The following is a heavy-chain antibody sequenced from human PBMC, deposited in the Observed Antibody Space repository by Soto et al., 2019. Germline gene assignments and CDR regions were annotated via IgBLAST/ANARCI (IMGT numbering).Heavy chain of an antibody. V-gene: IGHV3-33*01. J-gene: IGHJ4*02. D-gene: IGHD3-3*01. CDR2: IWYDGSNK. Sequence: PGGSLRLSCAASGFTFSSYGMHWVRQAPGKGLEWVAVIWYDGSNKYYADSVKGRFTISRDNSKNTLYLQMNSLRAEDTAVYYCARDLQDDFWSGSTDYWGQGTLVTVS. CDR3: ARDLQDDFWSGSTDY. CDR1: GFTFSSYG.